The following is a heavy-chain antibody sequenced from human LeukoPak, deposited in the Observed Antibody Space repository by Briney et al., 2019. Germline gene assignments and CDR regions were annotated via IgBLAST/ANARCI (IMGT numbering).Heavy chain of an antibody. V-gene: IGHV1-69*04. J-gene: IGHJ4*02. CDR1: GGTFSSYA. CDR2: IIPIFGIA. CDR3: GRDGLEWEHIEEKGFDY. D-gene: IGHD1-26*01. Sequence: SVKVSCKASGGTFSSYAISWVRQAPGQGLEWMGRIIPIFGIANYPQKFQGRITITANKSTSTAYMELSSLKSEDTAVYYCGRDGLEWEHIEEKGFDYWGQGTLVTVSS.